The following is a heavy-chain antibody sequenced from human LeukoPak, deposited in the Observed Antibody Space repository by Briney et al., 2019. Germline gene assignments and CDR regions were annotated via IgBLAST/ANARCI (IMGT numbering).Heavy chain of an antibody. CDR1: GGSISSYY. Sequence: SETLSLTCTVSGGSISSYYWSWIRRPPGKGLEWIGYIYYSGSTNYNPSLKSRVTISADTSKNQFSLNLSAVTAADAATYYCARHVATNYYYNYYGLDVWGQGTTVTVSS. CDR3: ARHVATNYYYNYYGLDV. CDR2: IYYSGST. V-gene: IGHV4-59*08. J-gene: IGHJ6*02.